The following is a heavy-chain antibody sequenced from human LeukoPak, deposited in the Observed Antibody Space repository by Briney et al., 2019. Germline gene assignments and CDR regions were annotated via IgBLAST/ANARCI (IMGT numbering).Heavy chain of an antibody. CDR2: ISGSGGST. Sequence: GXXLRLSCAASGFTFSSYAMSWVRQAPGKGLEWVSAISGSGGSTYYADSVKGRFTISRDNSKNTLYLQMNSLRAEDTAVYYCAKDLRATVTPDYYMDVWGKGTTVTVSS. J-gene: IGHJ6*03. D-gene: IGHD4-17*01. V-gene: IGHV3-23*01. CDR1: GFTFSSYA. CDR3: AKDLRATVTPDYYMDV.